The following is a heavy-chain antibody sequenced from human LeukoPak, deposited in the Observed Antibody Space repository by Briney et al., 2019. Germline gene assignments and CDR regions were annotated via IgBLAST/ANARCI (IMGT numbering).Heavy chain of an antibody. CDR2: ISSSSSTI. Sequence: GGSLRLSCAASGFTFSSYSMNWVRQAPGKGLEWVSYISSSSSTIYYADSVMGRFTISRDNAKNSLYLQMNSLRAEDTAVYYCARGALELMVRGVSSWFDPWGQGTLVTVSS. CDR1: GFTFSSYS. CDR3: ARGALELMVRGVSSWFDP. V-gene: IGHV3-48*04. D-gene: IGHD3-10*01. J-gene: IGHJ5*02.